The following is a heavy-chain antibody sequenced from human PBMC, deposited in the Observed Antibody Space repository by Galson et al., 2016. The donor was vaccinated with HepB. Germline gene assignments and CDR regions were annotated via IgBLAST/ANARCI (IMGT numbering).Heavy chain of an antibody. D-gene: IGHD3-16*02. CDR1: GFTVSSNY. CDR2: IYSGGST. J-gene: IGHJ6*02. Sequence: SLRLSCAASGFTVSSNYMTWVRQPPGKGLECVSVIYSGGSTDYADSVKGRFTISRDNPKNTLFLQMNSLRGEDTAVYYCARPRSAIRSPLHAMDVWGQGTTVTVSS. CDR3: ARPRSAIRSPLHAMDV. V-gene: IGHV3-53*05.